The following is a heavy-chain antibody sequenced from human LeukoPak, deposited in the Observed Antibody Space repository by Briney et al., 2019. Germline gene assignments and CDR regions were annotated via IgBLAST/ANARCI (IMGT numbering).Heavy chain of an antibody. CDR2: IKEDGSEK. J-gene: IGHJ5*02. CDR1: GFTFCKYW. Sequence: PGGSLRLSCAASGFTFCKYWMSWVRQAPGKGLEWLANIKEDGSEKYYVDSVKGRFTISRDNAKNSLFLQINSLRADDTAVYSCARGYYSINWFDPWGQGTLVTVSS. V-gene: IGHV3-7*04. CDR3: ARGYYSINWFDP. D-gene: IGHD3-10*01.